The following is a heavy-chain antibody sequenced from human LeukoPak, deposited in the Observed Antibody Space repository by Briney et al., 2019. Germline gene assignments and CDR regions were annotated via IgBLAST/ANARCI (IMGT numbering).Heavy chain of an antibody. Sequence: TSETLSLTCTVSGGSISSYYWSWIRQPPGKGLEWIGYIYYSGSTNYNPSLKSRVTISVGTSKNQFSLKLSSVTAADTAVYYCARGRDYYDSSGYPSPFDYWGQGTLVTVSS. CDR2: IYYSGST. CDR3: ARGRDYYDSSGYPSPFDY. D-gene: IGHD3-22*01. J-gene: IGHJ4*02. CDR1: GGSISSYY. V-gene: IGHV4-59*01.